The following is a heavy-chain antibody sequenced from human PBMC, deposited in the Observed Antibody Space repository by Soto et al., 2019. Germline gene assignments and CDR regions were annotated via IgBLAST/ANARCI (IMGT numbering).Heavy chain of an antibody. D-gene: IGHD6-6*01. CDR2: ISSSSSYI. V-gene: IGHV3-21*01. CDR3: ARERSYSSSSGGFDP. Sequence: PGGSLRLSCAASGFTFSSYSMNWVRQAPGEGLEWVSSISSSSSYIYYADSVKGRFTISRDNAKNSLYLQMNSLRAEDTAVYYCARERSYSSSSGGFDPWGQGTLVTVSS. CDR1: GFTFSSYS. J-gene: IGHJ5*02.